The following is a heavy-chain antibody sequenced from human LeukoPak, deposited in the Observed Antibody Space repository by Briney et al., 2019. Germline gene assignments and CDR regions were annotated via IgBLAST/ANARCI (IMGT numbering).Heavy chain of an antibody. CDR3: ARGPMA. CDR2: ISYDGSNK. J-gene: IGHJ4*02. D-gene: IGHD5-24*01. V-gene: IGHV3-30*04. Sequence: GGSLRLSCAASGFTFSSYAMHWVRQAPGKGLEWVAVISYDGSNKYYADSVKGRFTISRDNSKNTLYLQMNSLRAEDTAVYYCARGPMAWGQGTLVTVSS. CDR1: GFTFSSYA.